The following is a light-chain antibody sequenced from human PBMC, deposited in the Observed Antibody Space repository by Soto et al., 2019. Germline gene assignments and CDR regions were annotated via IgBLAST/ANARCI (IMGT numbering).Light chain of an antibody. V-gene: IGKV1-39*01. CDR3: QQLNSYPQT. CDR1: QSISSY. CDR2: AAS. J-gene: IGKJ1*01. Sequence: DIQMTQSPSSLSASVGDRATITCRASQSISSYLNWYQKKPGKDPKLLIYAASSLQSGVPSRFSGSGSGTDFNLTISRLQTEDFATYDCQQLNSYPQTFGQGTKVDIK.